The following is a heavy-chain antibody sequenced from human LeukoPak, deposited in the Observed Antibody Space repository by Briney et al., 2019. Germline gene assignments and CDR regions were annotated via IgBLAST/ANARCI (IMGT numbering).Heavy chain of an antibody. CDR1: GGSISSDNYY. V-gene: IGHV4-39*07. J-gene: IGHJ6*03. Sequence: SETLSLTCTVSGGSISSDNYYWGWIRQPPGKGLEFIGSIYYSGSTYYNPSLKSRVTISVDTSKNQFSLKLSSVTVADTAVYYCARDGRGLGFYYYYMDVWGKGTMVTVSS. CDR3: ARDGRGLGFYYYYMDV. CDR2: IYYSGST.